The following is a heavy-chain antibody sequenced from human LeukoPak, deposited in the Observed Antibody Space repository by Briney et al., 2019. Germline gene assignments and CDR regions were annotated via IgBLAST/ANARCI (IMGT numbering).Heavy chain of an antibody. V-gene: IGHV3-21*01. D-gene: IGHD6-6*01. Sequence: GGSLRLSCAASGFTFSSYGMHWVRQAPGKGLEWVSSISSSSSYIYYADSVKGRFTISRDNAKNSLYLQMNSLRAEDTAVYYCARAGADGSSSYYYYYYMDVWGKGTTVTVSS. J-gene: IGHJ6*03. CDR1: GFTFSSYG. CDR2: ISSSSSYI. CDR3: ARAGADGSSSYYYYYYMDV.